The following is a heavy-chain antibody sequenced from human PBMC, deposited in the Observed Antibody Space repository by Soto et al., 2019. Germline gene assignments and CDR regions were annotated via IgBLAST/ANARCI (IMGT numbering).Heavy chain of an antibody. CDR3: AHTPVTTYYYGMDV. V-gene: IGHV2-5*02. Sequence: QITLKESGPTLVKPTQTLTLTCTFSGFSLSTSGVGVGWIRQPPGKALEWLALIYWDDDKRYSPSLKSRLTSTKDTSKNQVVPTMTNMDPVDTATYCRAHTPVTTYYYGMDVWGQGTKVTVSS. J-gene: IGHJ6*02. CDR1: GFSLSTSGVG. D-gene: IGHD4-17*01. CDR2: IYWDDDK.